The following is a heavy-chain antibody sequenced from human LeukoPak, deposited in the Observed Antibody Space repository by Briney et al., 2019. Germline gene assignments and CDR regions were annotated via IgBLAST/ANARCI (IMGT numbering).Heavy chain of an antibody. D-gene: IGHD6-19*01. CDR2: IKRDGSEK. V-gene: IGHV3-7*03. CDR1: GFTFSSYW. Sequence: GGSLRLSCAASGFTFSSYWISWVRQAPGKGLEGVANIKRDGSEKYYVDSVKGRFTISRDNAKNSLYLQMNSLRAEDTAVYYCARSLRYDYSSGSGDVWGKGTTVTVSS. CDR3: ARSLRYDYSSGSGDV. J-gene: IGHJ6*04.